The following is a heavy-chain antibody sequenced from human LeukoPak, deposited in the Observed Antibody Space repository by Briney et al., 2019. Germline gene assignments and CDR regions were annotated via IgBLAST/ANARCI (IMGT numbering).Heavy chain of an antibody. CDR1: GFTFSTYA. J-gene: IGHJ4*02. D-gene: IGHD2-8*02. CDR3: AKILYAGGSNIFDY. Sequence: PGGSLRLSCVASGFTFSTYAMNWVRQAPGKGLEWVSVIGDSSGRTFYADSVKGRFTISRDISKNIPYLEMNSLRAEDTAVYYCAKILYAGGSNIFDYWGQGTLVTVSS. CDR2: IGDSSGRT. V-gene: IGHV3-23*01.